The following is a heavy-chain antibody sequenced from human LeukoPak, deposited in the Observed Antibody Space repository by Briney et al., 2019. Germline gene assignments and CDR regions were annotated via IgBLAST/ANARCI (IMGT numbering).Heavy chain of an antibody. J-gene: IGHJ4*02. CDR2: IIPIFGTA. CDR1: GGTFSSYA. Sequence: SVKVSCKASGGTFSSYAISWVRQGPGQGLEWMGGIIPIFGTANYAQKFQGRVTITADESTSTAYMELSSLRSEHTAVYYCARDSGWVSENFDYWGQGTLVTVSS. CDR3: ARDSGWVSENFDY. D-gene: IGHD6-19*01. V-gene: IGHV1-69*01.